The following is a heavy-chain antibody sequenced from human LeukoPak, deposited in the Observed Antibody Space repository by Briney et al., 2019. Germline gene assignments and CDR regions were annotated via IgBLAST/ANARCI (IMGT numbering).Heavy chain of an antibody. CDR1: GYRFSSYW. V-gene: IGHV5-51*01. CDR2: IHPGDSET. J-gene: IGHJ4*02. CDR3: VRALGYCTSGSCYYYDS. D-gene: IGHD2-15*01. Sequence: GESLKISCKGPGYRFSSYWIGWVRQMPGKGLEWMGIIHPGDSETRYSPSFQGQVTISADKSISTAYLQWSSLKASDTAMYYCVRALGYCTSGSCYYYDSWGQGTLVTVSS.